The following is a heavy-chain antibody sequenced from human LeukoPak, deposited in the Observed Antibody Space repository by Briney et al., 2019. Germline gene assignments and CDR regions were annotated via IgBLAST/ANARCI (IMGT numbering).Heavy chain of an antibody. CDR1: GGSISSHY. CDR3: ARTLYDYVWGSNWFDP. J-gene: IGHJ5*02. CDR2: INYSGST. V-gene: IGHV4-59*11. D-gene: IGHD3-16*01. Sequence: SETLSLTCTVSGGSISSHYWSWIRQPPGKRLEWIGYINYSGSTNYNPSLKSRVTISVDTSKNQFSLKLSSVTAADTAVYYCARTLYDYVWGSNWFDPWGQGTLVTVSS.